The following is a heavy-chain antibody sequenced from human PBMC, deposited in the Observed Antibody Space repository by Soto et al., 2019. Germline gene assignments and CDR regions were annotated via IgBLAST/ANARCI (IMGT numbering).Heavy chain of an antibody. Sequence: EVQLVESGGDLAQPGWSLRLSCAASGFTLSNFWVNWVRQAQGKGLEWVANIKQGGIERNYVDSVKGRFIISRDDTKNSLFLQMNNFRVEDAAIYNCLVTTSAVDIWGRGTTVTVSS. CDR2: IKQGGIER. CDR1: GFTLSNFW. CDR3: LVTTSAVDI. J-gene: IGHJ3*02. V-gene: IGHV3-7*01. D-gene: IGHD4-17*01.